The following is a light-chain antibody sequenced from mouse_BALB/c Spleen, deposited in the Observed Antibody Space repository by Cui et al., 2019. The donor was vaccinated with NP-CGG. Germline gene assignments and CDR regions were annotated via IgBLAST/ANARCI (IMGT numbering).Light chain of an antibody. Sequence: QAVVTQESALTTSPGETVTLTCRPSTGAVTTSNYANWVQEKQDHLFTGLIGGTNNRAPGVPARFSGSLIGDKAALTITGAQTEDEAIYFCALWYSNHWLFGGGTKLTVL. CDR3: ALWYSNHWL. J-gene: IGLJ1*01. CDR2: GTN. V-gene: IGLV1*01. CDR1: TGAVTTSNY.